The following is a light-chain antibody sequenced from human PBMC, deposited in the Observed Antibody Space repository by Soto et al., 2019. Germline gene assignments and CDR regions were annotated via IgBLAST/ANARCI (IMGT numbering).Light chain of an antibody. J-gene: IGLJ2*01. V-gene: IGLV1-44*01. CDR1: SSNIGSHT. CDR2: SNT. Sequence: QAVVTQPPSASGTPGQTIAISCSGGSSNIGSHTVNWYQQLPGTAPRLLIYSNTQRPSGVPDRFSGSKSGTSASLAITGLQSEDEGDYYCAAWDDSLNGVVFGGGTKLTVL. CDR3: AAWDDSLNGVV.